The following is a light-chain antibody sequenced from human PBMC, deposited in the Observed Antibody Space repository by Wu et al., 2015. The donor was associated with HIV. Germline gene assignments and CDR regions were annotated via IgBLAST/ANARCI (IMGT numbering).Light chain of an antibody. V-gene: IGKV3-20*01. Sequence: GERAPSPAGPVQSLSSTQLSXVPPRHLGQPPRLLIYGASSRATGIPDRFSGSGSGTDFTLTITRLEPEDFAVYYCQHYGSSQWTFGQGTKVEIK. J-gene: IGKJ1*01. CDR2: GAS. CDR3: QHYGSSQWT. CDR1: QSLSSTQ.